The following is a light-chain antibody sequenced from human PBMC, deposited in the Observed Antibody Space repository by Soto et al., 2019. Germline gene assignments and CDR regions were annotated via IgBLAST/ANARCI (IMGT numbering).Light chain of an antibody. Sequence: DIQMTQSPSTLSASVGDRVTITCRASQSISNWLAWYQQKPGKAPKLLIYKASSLESGVPSRFSGSESATEFTLSISSLQPDDFATYYCQQYYSYPTFGGGTRVEIK. CDR3: QQYYSYPT. CDR2: KAS. V-gene: IGKV1-5*03. J-gene: IGKJ4*01. CDR1: QSISNW.